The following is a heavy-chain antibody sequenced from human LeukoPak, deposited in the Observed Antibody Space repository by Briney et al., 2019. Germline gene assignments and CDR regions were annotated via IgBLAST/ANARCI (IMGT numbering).Heavy chain of an antibody. D-gene: IGHD2-2*01. V-gene: IGHV3-23*01. CDR1: GFTFSSYA. CDR2: ISGSGGST. J-gene: IGHJ5*02. CDR3: AKWGYCSSTSCHDP. Sequence: GGSLRLSCAASGFTFSSYAMSWVRQAPEKGLEWVSAISGSGGSTYYADSVKGRFTISRDNSKNTLYLQMNSLRAEDTAVYYCAKWGYCSSTSCHDPWGQGTLVTVSS.